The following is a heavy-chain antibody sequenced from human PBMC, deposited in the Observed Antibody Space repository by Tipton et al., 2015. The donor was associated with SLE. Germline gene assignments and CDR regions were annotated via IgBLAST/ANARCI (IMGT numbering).Heavy chain of an antibody. Sequence: TLSLTCAVYGESFSGYYWTWIRQPPGKGLEWIGEFDPSGSTNYNPSLRSRVTISIDTSKNQFSLRLKSVTAADTAVYYCARGGGQWGYYYGMDVWGQGTTVTVSS. CDR2: FDPSGST. CDR1: GESFSGYY. V-gene: IGHV4-34*01. CDR3: ARGGGQWGYYYGMDV. J-gene: IGHJ6*02. D-gene: IGHD1-26*01.